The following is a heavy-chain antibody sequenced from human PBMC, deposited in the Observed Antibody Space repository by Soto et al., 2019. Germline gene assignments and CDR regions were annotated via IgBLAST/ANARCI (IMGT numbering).Heavy chain of an antibody. CDR2: IIPILGIA. Sequence: SVKVSCKASGGTFSSYTISWVRQPPGQGLEWMGRIIPILGIANYAQKFQGRVTITADKSTSTAYMELSSLRSEDTAVYYCARASGYSSGWYFDYWGQGTLVTVSS. J-gene: IGHJ4*02. CDR3: ARASGYSSGWYFDY. CDR1: GGTFSSYT. D-gene: IGHD6-19*01. V-gene: IGHV1-69*02.